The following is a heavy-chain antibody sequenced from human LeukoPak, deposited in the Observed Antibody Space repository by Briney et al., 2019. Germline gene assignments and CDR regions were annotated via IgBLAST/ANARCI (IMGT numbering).Heavy chain of an antibody. CDR1: GFTFSSYA. Sequence: PGGSLRLSCAASGFTFSSYAMHWVRQAPGKGLEWVAAISHDGSNKYSADSVKGRFTISRDNSKNTLYLQMNSLRADDTAVYYCVKDNPLDYWGQGTLVIVSS. V-gene: IGHV3-30*04. CDR3: VKDNPLDY. CDR2: ISHDGSNK. D-gene: IGHD1-14*01. J-gene: IGHJ4*02.